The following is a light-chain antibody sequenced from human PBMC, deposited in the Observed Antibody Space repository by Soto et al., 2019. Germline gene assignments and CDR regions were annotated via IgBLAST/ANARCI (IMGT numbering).Light chain of an antibody. Sequence: QSALTQPASVSGSPGQSITISCTGTSSDVGGYNYVSWYQQHPGKAPKLMIYEVSNRPSGVSNRFSGSKSGNTASLTISGLQAEDEADYYGSSYTSISAKVFGTGTKRTVL. CDR1: SSDVGGYNY. CDR2: EVS. V-gene: IGLV2-14*01. J-gene: IGLJ1*01. CDR3: SSYTSISAKV.